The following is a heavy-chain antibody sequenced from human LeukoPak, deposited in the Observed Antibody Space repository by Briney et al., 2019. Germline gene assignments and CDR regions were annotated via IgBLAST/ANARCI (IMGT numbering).Heavy chain of an antibody. CDR1: GHTFTSYG. V-gene: IGHV1-18*01. J-gene: IGHJ4*02. Sequence: ASVKVSCKASGHTFTSYGISWVRQAPGQGLEWMGWISAYNGNTNYAQKLQGRVTMTTDTSTSTAYMELRSLRSDDTAVYYCASVYYYDSSGYYPSDYWGQGTLVTVSS. D-gene: IGHD3-22*01. CDR3: ASVYYYDSSGYYPSDY. CDR2: ISAYNGNT.